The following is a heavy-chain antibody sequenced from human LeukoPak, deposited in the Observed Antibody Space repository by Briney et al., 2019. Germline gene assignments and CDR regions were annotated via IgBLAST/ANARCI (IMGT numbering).Heavy chain of an antibody. Sequence: GVLRLSCAASGFTFSSYWMSWVRQAPGKGLEWVANIKQDGSEKYYVDSVKGRFTISRDNAKNSLYLQMNSLRAEDTAVYYCARRDAGYSYGFDYWGQGTLVTVSS. J-gene: IGHJ4*02. CDR1: GFTFSSYW. CDR3: ARRDAGYSYGFDY. V-gene: IGHV3-7*01. CDR2: IKQDGSEK. D-gene: IGHD5-18*01.